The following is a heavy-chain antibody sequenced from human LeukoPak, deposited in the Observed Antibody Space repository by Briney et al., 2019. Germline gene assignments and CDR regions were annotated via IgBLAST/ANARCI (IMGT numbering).Heavy chain of an antibody. CDR3: ARITSGPPGAFDI. Sequence: SGPALVKPTQTLTLTCTFSGFSLRASGVCVSWSRQPPGKALEWLARIDWDDDKYYSTSLKTRLTISKDTSKNQVVLTMTNMDPVDTATYFCARITSGPPGAFDIWGQGTMVTASS. V-gene: IGHV2-70*11. J-gene: IGHJ3*02. CDR2: IDWDDDK. D-gene: IGHD1-14*01. CDR1: GFSLRASGVC.